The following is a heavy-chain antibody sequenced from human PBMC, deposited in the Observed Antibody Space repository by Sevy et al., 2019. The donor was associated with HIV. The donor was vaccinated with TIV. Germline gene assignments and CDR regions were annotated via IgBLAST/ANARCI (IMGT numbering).Heavy chain of an antibody. CDR2: IWYDGSNK. Sequence: GGSLRLSCAASGFTFSSYGMHWVRQTPGKGLEWVAVIWYDGSNKYYADSVKGRFTISRDNSKNTLYLQMNSLRAEDTAVYYCASDKLPPVMVTMVRGALSYYFDYWGQGTLVTVSS. J-gene: IGHJ4*02. D-gene: IGHD3-10*01. V-gene: IGHV3-33*01. CDR1: GFTFSSYG. CDR3: ASDKLPPVMVTMVRGALSYYFDY.